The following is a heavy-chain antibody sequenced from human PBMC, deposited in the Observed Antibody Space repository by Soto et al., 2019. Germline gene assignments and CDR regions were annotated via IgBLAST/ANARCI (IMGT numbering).Heavy chain of an antibody. D-gene: IGHD3-22*01. CDR1: GGSFSGYY. Sequence: QVQLQQWGAGLLKPSETLSLTCAVYGGSFSGYYWSWIRQPPGKGLEWIGEINHSGSTNYNPSLKSRVTISVDTSKNQFSLKLSSVTAADTAVYYCAREGVYDSSGSQPFDYWGQGTLVTVSS. V-gene: IGHV4-34*01. CDR2: INHSGST. J-gene: IGHJ4*02. CDR3: AREGVYDSSGSQPFDY.